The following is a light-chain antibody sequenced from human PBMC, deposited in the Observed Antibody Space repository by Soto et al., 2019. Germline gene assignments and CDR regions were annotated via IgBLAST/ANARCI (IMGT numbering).Light chain of an antibody. V-gene: IGKV1-5*01. CDR2: DAS. CDR1: QSISSW. J-gene: IGKJ1*01. CDR3: QQYNSYPGT. Sequence: DIQMTQSPSTLSASVGDRVTITCRASQSISSWLAWYQQKPGKAPKLLIYDASSLESGVPSRFSGSGSGTEFTLTISSLQPDDSATYYCQQYNSYPGTFGQGTKVEIK.